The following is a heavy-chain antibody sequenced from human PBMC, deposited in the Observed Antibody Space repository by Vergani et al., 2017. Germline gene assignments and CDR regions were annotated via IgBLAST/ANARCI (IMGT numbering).Heavy chain of an antibody. CDR3: ARDRHHIVVVPAARGRYYYYGMDV. V-gene: IGHV7-4-1*02. D-gene: IGHD2-2*01. Sequence: QVQLVQSGSELKKPGASVKVSCKASGYTFTSYAMNWVRQAPGQGLEWMGWINTNTGNPTYAQGFTGRFVFSLDTAVSTAYLQISSLKAEDTAVYYCARDRHHIVVVPAARGRYYYYGMDVWGQGTTVTVSS. CDR2: INTNTGNP. CDR1: GYTFTSYA. J-gene: IGHJ6*02.